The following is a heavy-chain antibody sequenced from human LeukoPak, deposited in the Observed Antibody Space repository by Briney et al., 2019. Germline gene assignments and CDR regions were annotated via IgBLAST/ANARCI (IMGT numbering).Heavy chain of an antibody. Sequence: SGGSLRLSCAASGFTFSNAWMSCVRQAPGKGLEWVGRIKSKTDGGTTDYAAPVKGRFTISRYDSKNTLYLQMNSLKTEDTAVYYCTTRQTTVVTPRYFDYWGQGTLVTVSS. J-gene: IGHJ4*02. CDR3: TTRQTTVVTPRYFDY. D-gene: IGHD4-17*01. V-gene: IGHV3-15*01. CDR2: IKSKTDGGTT. CDR1: GFTFSNAW.